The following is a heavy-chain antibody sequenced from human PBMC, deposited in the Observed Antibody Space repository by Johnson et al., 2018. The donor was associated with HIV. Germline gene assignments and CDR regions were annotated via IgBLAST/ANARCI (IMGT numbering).Heavy chain of an antibody. Sequence: QVQLVESGGGLVQPGGSLRLSCAASGFTFSSYAMHWVRQAPGKGLEYVSGISWNSGTIGYADSVKGRYTISRDNSKNTLSLQMNSLSVEDTAIYYCARERGLGHAFDIWGQGTMVTVSS. V-gene: IGHV3-64*04. CDR1: GFTFSSYA. D-gene: IGHD7-27*01. J-gene: IGHJ3*02. CDR3: ARERGLGHAFDI. CDR2: ISWNSGTI.